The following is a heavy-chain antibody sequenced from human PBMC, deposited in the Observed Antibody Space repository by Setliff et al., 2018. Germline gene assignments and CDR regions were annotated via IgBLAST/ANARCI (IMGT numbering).Heavy chain of an antibody. Sequence: SETLSLTCTVSGYSISSGYIWGWIRQPPGKGLEWVGNIGHTGSINYNPSLKSRLTISRDTSENQVSLQFNSVTATDTAVYYCARDLGHGGDSDYLGQGILVTVSS. CDR3: ARDLGHGGDSDY. J-gene: IGHJ4*02. CDR1: GYSISSGYI. V-gene: IGHV4-38-2*02. D-gene: IGHD2-21*02. CDR2: IGHTGSI.